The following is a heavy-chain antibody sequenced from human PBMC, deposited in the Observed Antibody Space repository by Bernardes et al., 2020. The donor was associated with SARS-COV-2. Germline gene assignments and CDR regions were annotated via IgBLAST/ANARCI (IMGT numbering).Heavy chain of an antibody. CDR3: AREKLVVTAIEGYFQH. CDR2: ISYDGSNK. J-gene: IGHJ1*01. Sequence: GGSLRLSCAASGFTFSSYAMHWVRQAPGKGLEWVAVISYDGSNKYYADSVKGRFTISRDNSKNTLYLQMNSLRAEDTAVYYCAREKLVVTAIEGYFQHWGQGTLVTVSS. D-gene: IGHD2-21*02. CDR1: GFTFSSYA. V-gene: IGHV3-30-3*01.